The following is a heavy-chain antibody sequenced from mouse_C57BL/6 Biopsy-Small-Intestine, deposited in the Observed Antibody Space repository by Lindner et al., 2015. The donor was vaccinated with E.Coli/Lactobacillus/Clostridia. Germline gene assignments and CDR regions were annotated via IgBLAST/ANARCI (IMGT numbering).Heavy chain of an antibody. Sequence: VQLQESGPELVKPGASVRISCKASDYSFTTYYIHWVKQSHGNILDWIGFIYPYNGLSSYNQKFKGKATLTVDKFSSTAYMELRSLTSEDSAVYYCAKSEGSSGFFDYWGQGATLTVSS. V-gene: IGHV1-31*01. CDR2: IYPYNGLS. J-gene: IGHJ2*01. CDR3: AKSEGSSGFFDY. D-gene: IGHD3-2*02. CDR1: DYSFTTYY.